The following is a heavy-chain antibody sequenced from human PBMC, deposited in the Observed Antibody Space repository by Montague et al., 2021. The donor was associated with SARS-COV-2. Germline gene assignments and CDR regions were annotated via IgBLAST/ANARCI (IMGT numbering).Heavy chain of an antibody. CDR3: AAQTDYYYYSLGV. Sequence: SETLSLTCAVSGGSIRNYYWSWIWQPPGRGLEWIAYIYDSGNVDYNPSLKSRVTILVDTSKNQFSLKLSSVTAADTAVYYCAAQTDYYYYSLGVWGQGTTATVS. V-gene: IGHV4-59*08. CDR2: IYDSGNV. CDR1: GGSIRNYY. J-gene: IGHJ6*01.